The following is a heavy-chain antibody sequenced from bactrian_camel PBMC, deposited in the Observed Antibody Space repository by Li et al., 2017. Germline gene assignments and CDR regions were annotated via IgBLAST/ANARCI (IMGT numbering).Heavy chain of an antibody. D-gene: IGHD3*01. CDR2: INSSGNT. CDR1: GITYSSSC. V-gene: IGHV3S53*01. Sequence: HVQLVESGGGSVQAGGSLRLSCAASGITYSSSCLAWFRQAPGREREGVAVINSSGNTTYADSVKGRFTIFQDNAVNTAYLEMNSLKPEDTAMYYCAAARYCYSAHWPVGREVASGKGTQVTVS. J-gene: IGHJ4*01.